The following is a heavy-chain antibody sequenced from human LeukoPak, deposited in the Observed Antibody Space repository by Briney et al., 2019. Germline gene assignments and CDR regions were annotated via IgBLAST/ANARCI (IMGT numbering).Heavy chain of an antibody. CDR2: IKADGSET. CDR3: ARDFD. J-gene: IGHJ4*02. V-gene: IGHV3-7*04. Sequence: GGSLRLSCAASGFTFSISWMTWVRQAPGKGLEWVANIKADGSETLYVDSVKGRFTISRDIAKNSVFLQMNSLRAEDTAVYFCARDFDWGQGTLVTVSS. CDR1: GFTFSISW.